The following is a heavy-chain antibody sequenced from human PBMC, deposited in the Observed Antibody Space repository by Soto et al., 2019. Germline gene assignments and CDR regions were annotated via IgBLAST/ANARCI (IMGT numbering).Heavy chain of an antibody. V-gene: IGHV1-2*02. Sequence: ASVKVSCKASGYTFTGYYMHWVRQAPGQGLEWMGWINPNSGGTNYAQKFQGRVTMTRDTSISTAYMELSRLRSDDTAVYYCARIPQVSIWPYYGMDVWGQGTTVTVSS. J-gene: IGHJ6*02. D-gene: IGHD6-13*01. CDR1: GYTFTGYY. CDR3: ARIPQVSIWPYYGMDV. CDR2: INPNSGGT.